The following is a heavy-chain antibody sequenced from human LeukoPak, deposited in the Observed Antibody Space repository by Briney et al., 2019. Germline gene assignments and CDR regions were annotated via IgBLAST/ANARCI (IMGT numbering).Heavy chain of an antibody. Sequence: GGSLRLSCAASGFTFSNFWMGWVRQAPGKGLEWVANIKQDGSEKRYVDPVKGRFTISRDNSKNTLYLQMNSLRAEDTAVYYCAKDQWLVEYYFDYWGQGTLVTVSS. D-gene: IGHD6-19*01. CDR2: IKQDGSEK. CDR3: AKDQWLVEYYFDY. J-gene: IGHJ4*02. CDR1: GFTFSNFW. V-gene: IGHV3-7*01.